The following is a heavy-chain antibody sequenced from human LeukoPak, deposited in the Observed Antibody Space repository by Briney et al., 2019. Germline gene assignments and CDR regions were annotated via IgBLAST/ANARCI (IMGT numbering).Heavy chain of an antibody. CDR1: GFTFSDHA. CDR3: AKGGTSHEGPFDY. Sequence: PGGSLRLSCAASGFTFSDHAMSWVRQAPGKGLEWVSAISGSGGSTYFPDSVKGRFTISRDISNNTLYLHLQMNSLRAEDTAVCYCAKGGTSHEGPFDYWGQGTLVTVSS. CDR2: ISGSGGST. D-gene: IGHD2-2*01. V-gene: IGHV3-23*01. J-gene: IGHJ4*02.